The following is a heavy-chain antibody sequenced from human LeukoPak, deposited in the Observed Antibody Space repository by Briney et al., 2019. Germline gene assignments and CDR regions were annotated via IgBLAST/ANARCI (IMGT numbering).Heavy chain of an antibody. Sequence: GGSLGLSCAASGFTVSTNYMSWVRQAPGKGLEWVSVIYSGGSTYYADSVKGRFTVSRDNSKNTLYLQMNSLRAEDTAVYYCTRDLGGRDYWGQGTLVTVSS. CDR3: TRDLGGRDY. V-gene: IGHV3-53*01. CDR1: GFTVSTNY. J-gene: IGHJ4*02. CDR2: IYSGGST.